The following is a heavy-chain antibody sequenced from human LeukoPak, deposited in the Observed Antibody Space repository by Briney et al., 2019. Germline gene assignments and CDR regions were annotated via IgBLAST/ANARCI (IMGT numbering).Heavy chain of an antibody. CDR2: ISRSGSTI. CDR1: GFTFSSYE. D-gene: IGHD3-10*01. V-gene: IGHV3-48*03. J-gene: IGHJ2*01. CDR3: ARDYYGSGSYSPIYWYFDL. Sequence: PGGSLRLSCAASGFTFSSYEMNWVRQAPGKGLEWVSYISRSGSTIYYADSVKGRFTIARDNAKNSLYLQMNSLSAADTAVYYCARDYYGSGSYSPIYWYFDLWGRGTLVTVSS.